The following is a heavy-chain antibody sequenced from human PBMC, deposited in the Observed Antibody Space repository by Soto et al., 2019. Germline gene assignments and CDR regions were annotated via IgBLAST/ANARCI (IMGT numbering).Heavy chain of an antibody. D-gene: IGHD5-12*01. CDR3: AKARDGYRPTFDY. CDR2: IGGGDRDR. V-gene: IGHV3-23*01. Sequence: EVQLLESGGGLVQPGGSLRLSCAASGFTFNIIAMSWVRQAPGKGLEWVSGIGGGDRDRYYADSVKGRFTISRDNSKNTLYLQMNSLRAEDTAVYYCAKARDGYRPTFDYWGQGTLVTVSS. J-gene: IGHJ4*02. CDR1: GFTFNIIA.